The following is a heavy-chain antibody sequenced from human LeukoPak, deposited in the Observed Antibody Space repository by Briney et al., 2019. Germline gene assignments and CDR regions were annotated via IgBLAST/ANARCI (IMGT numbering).Heavy chain of an antibody. CDR1: RFTFSTSG. CDR2: ISGSGGST. Sequence: GGSLRLSCAASRFTFSTSGMSWVRQAPGKGLEWVSSISGSGGSTNYADSVKGRFTISRDNSKNTLYLQMNSLRDEDTAVYYCAKSSYYDSSGYYREYYFDFWGQGTLVTVSS. V-gene: IGHV3-23*01. D-gene: IGHD3-22*01. J-gene: IGHJ4*02. CDR3: AKSSYYDSSGYYREYYFDF.